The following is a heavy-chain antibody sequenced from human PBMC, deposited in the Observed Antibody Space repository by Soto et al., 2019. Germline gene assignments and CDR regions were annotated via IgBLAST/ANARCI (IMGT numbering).Heavy chain of an antibody. CDR3: AERELAYGLDV. CDR1: GGTFSRHA. J-gene: IGHJ6*02. V-gene: IGHV1-69*01. Sequence: QVQLVQSGAEVKKPGSSVKVSCKASGGTFSRHAISWVRQAPGQGLEWMGGIVPIFGTANYAQKVQGRVTITANESTSTDYMELSSLRSEDTAVYYCAERELAYGLDVWGQGTTVTVSS. CDR2: IVPIFGTA.